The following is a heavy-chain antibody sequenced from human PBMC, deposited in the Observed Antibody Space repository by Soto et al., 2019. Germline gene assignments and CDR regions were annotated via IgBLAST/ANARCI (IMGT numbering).Heavy chain of an antibody. J-gene: IGHJ6*03. CDR2: IYPGDSDT. CDR3: ARGLSGYDYYYYMDV. Sequence: GESLKISCKGSGYSFTSYWIGWVSQMHGKGLEWMGIIYPGDSDTRYSPSFQGQVTISADKSISTAYLQWSSLKASDTAMYYCARGLSGYDYYYYMDVWGKGTTVTVSS. V-gene: IGHV5-51*01. CDR1: GYSFTSYW. D-gene: IGHD5-12*01.